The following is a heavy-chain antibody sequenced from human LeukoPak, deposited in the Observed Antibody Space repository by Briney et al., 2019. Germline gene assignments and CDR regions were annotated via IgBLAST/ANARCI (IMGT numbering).Heavy chain of an antibody. V-gene: IGHV1-2*02. CDR1: GYTFSAYY. D-gene: IGHD6-13*01. CDR3: ARDKNGVAFSSSCFDY. CDR2: INPNNGST. J-gene: IGHJ4*02. Sequence: ASVKVSCKASGYTFSAYYMHWVRQAPGQGLEWMGWINPNNGSTNYAQKFQGRVTMTRDTSVSTAYMELSSLRSDDTAVYYCARDKNGVAFSSSCFDYWGQGTLVTVSS.